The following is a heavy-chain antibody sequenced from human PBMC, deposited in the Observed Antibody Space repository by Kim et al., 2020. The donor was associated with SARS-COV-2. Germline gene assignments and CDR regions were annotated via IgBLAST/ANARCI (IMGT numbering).Heavy chain of an antibody. D-gene: IGHD5-12*01. CDR1: GGSISSGGYY. J-gene: IGHJ4*02. CDR3: ASTPIVATIFRIRPSLKYLDY. V-gene: IGHV4-31*03. CDR2: IYYSGST. Sequence: SETLSLTCTVSGGSISSGGYYWSWIRQHPGKGLEWIGYIYYSGSTYYNPSLKSRVTISVDTSKNQFSLKLSSVTAADTAVYYCASTPIVATIFRIRPSLKYLDYGGQGTLVTVSS.